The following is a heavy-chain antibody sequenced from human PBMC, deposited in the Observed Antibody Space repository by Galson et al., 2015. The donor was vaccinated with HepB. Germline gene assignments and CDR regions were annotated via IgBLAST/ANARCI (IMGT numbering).Heavy chain of an antibody. CDR3: ARLGGGTFWGSYRDP. D-gene: IGHD3-16*02. CDR1: GYSFTSYW. J-gene: IGHJ5*02. CDR2: IYPGDSDT. V-gene: IGHV5-51*03. Sequence: QSGAEVKKPGEPLTISCKGSGYSFTSYWIGWVRQMPGKGLEWMGIIYPGDSDTRYSPSFQGQVTISADKSISTAYLQWSSLKASDTAMYYCARLGGGTFWGSYRDPWGQGTLVTVSS.